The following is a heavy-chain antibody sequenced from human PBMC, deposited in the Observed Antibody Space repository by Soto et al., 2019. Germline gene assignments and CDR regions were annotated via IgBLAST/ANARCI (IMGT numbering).Heavy chain of an antibody. CDR1: GFTFSSYG. V-gene: IGHV3-33*01. Sequence: GGSLRLSCASSGFTFSSYGMHWVRQAPGKGLEWVAVIWYDGSNKYYADSVKGRFTISRDNSKNTLYLQMNSLRAEDTAVYYCARDMAPYYYDSSGSPGTPFDYWGQGTLVTVSS. J-gene: IGHJ4*02. CDR3: ARDMAPYYYDSSGSPGTPFDY. CDR2: IWYDGSNK. D-gene: IGHD3-22*01.